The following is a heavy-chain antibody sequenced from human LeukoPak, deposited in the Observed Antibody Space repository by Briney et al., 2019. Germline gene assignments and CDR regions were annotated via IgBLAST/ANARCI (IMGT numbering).Heavy chain of an antibody. V-gene: IGHV3-23*01. CDR3: LSYCSSTSCYESNWFDP. D-gene: IGHD2-2*01. CDR2: ISNSGFST. CDR1: GFTFSSYA. J-gene: IGHJ5*02. Sequence: GGSLRLSCAASGFTFSSYAMSWVRQAPGKGLEWVSAISNSGFSTYYADSVKGRFTISRDNSKNTLYLQMNSLRAEDTAVYYCLSYCSSTSCYESNWFDPWGQGTLVTVSS.